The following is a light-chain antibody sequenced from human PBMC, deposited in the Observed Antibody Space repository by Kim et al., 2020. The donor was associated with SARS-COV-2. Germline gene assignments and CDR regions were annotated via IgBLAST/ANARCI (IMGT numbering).Light chain of an antibody. CDR1: SSNIGAGFD. Sequence: QSVLTQPPSVSGAPGQRVTISCTGSSSNIGAGFDVHWYQQLPGTAPKVLIYGNNNRPSGVPDRFAGSKSGTSASLAITGLQAEDEADYFCQSHDSSLSGCVFGTGTQVTVL. CDR3: QSHDSSLSGCV. CDR2: GNN. J-gene: IGLJ1*01. V-gene: IGLV1-40*01.